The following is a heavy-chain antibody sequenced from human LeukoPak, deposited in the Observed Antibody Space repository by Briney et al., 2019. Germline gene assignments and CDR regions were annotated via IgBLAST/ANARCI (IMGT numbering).Heavy chain of an antibody. Sequence: GGSLRLSCGGSGFTFSSYAMSWVRQAPGKGLEWVSAISGSGTDTFYANSVKGRFTISRDNPKNTLYLQMNSLRAEDTAVYYCTKGGGSSCYSPSDYWGQGTLVTVSS. CDR2: ISGSGTDT. CDR3: TKGGGSSCYSPSDY. V-gene: IGHV3-23*01. J-gene: IGHJ4*02. CDR1: GFTFSSYA. D-gene: IGHD2-15*01.